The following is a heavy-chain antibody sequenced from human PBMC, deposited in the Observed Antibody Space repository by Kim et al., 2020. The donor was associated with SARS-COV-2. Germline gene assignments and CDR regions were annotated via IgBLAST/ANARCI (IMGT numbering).Heavy chain of an antibody. CDR3: AKDSGYYYGMDV. Sequence: GYADYVKGRFTIARNNAKNSLYLQSNSLRAEDTALYYCAKDSGYYYGMDVWGQGTTVTVSS. D-gene: IGHD3-10*01. J-gene: IGHJ6*02. V-gene: IGHV3-9*01.